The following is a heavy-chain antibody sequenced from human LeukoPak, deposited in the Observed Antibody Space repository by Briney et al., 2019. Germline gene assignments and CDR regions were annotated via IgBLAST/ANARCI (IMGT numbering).Heavy chain of an antibody. V-gene: IGHV1-69*13. J-gene: IGHJ4*02. Sequence: SVKVSCKASGGSFSSHAINWVRQAPGQGLEWMGGIIPIFGTANYAQKFQDRVTITAVESMSTVYMELSSLGSEDTAVYYCARGWLAESTVVTPYNYWGQGTLVTVSS. CDR2: IIPIFGTA. CDR3: ARGWLAESTVVTPYNY. CDR1: GGSFSSHA. D-gene: IGHD4-23*01.